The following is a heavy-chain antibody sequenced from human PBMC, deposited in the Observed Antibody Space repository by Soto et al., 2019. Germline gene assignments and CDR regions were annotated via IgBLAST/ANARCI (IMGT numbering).Heavy chain of an antibody. J-gene: IGHJ6*03. V-gene: IGHV1-18*01. CDR3: ARVHIVVVPAALGYYYYYMDV. D-gene: IGHD2-2*01. Sequence: QVQLVQAGAEVKKPGASVKVSCKASGYTFTSYGISRVRQAPGQGLEWLGWISAYNGNTNNAQKLQGKGTMTTDTSTSSGDMGVRSLRSDDTAVYYCARVHIVVVPAALGYYYYYMDVSGNGTTVTVSS. CDR2: ISAYNGNT. CDR1: GYTFTSYG.